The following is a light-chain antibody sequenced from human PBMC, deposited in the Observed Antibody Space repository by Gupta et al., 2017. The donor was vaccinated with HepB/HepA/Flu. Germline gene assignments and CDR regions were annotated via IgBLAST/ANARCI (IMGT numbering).Light chain of an antibody. CDR2: AAS. J-gene: IGKJ4*01. CDR3: QQTYTSLT. V-gene: IGKV1-39*01. Sequence: VHMTQSPSSLSASIGDRVTITCRASQSISNFLNWYQQKPGKAPKLVIYAASNLQSGVPSRFSGSRSGTDFTLTISSLQPEDFATYYCQQTYTSLTFGGGTKVEIK. CDR1: QSISNF.